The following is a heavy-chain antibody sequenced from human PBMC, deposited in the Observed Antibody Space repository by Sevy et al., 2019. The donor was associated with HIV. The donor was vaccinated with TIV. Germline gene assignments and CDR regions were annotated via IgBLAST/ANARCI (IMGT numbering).Heavy chain of an antibody. Sequence: GGSLRLSCAASGFIFSDQYMDWVRQAPGKGLEWVGRIRKKVNGYTTEYAASVKGRFIISRDDSNNLLYLQMNSLKTEDMAVYYCARDLAGAPYVDAWGRGTTVTVSS. D-gene: IGHD1-26*01. CDR1: GFIFSDQY. CDR3: ARDLAGAPYVDA. V-gene: IGHV3-72*01. J-gene: IGHJ6*03. CDR2: IRKKVNGYTT.